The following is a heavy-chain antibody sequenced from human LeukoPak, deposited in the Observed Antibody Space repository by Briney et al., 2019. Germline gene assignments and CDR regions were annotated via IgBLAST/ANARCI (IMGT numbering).Heavy chain of an antibody. D-gene: IGHD2-21*01. CDR1: GGSISSYY. V-gene: IGHV4-59*01. Sequence: SETLSLTCTVSGGSISSYYWSWIRQPPGKGLEWIGYIYYSGSTNYNPSLKSRVTISVGTSKNQFSLKLSSVTAADTAVYYCARSRGASSHIYYYYGMDVWGQGTTVTVSS. CDR2: IYYSGST. J-gene: IGHJ6*02. CDR3: ARSRGASSHIYYYYGMDV.